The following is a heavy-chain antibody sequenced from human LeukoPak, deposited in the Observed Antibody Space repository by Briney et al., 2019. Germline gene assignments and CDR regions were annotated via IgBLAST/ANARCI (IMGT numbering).Heavy chain of an antibody. CDR2: ISYDGSNK. CDR1: GFTFSSYG. J-gene: IGHJ4*02. V-gene: IGHV3-30*18. CDR3: ANAGSSWPSFDY. Sequence: PGRSLRLSCAASGFTFSSYGMHWVRQAPGKGLEWVAVISYDGSNKYYADSVKGRFTISRDNSKNTLYLQMNSLRAEDTAVYYCANAGSSWPSFDYWGQGTLVTVSS. D-gene: IGHD6-13*01.